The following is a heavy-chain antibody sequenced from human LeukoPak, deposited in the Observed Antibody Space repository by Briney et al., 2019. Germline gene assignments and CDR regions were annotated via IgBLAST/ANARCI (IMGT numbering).Heavy chain of an antibody. CDR1: GGSISSYY. CDR3: AMCFEGYFDL. Sequence: SETLSLTCTVSGGSISSYYWSWIRQPPGKGLEWIGYIYYSGSTNYNPSLKSRVTISVDTSKNQFSLKLSSVTAADTAVYYCAMCFEGYFDLWGRGTLVTVSS. J-gene: IGHJ2*01. V-gene: IGHV4-59*01. CDR2: IYYSGST.